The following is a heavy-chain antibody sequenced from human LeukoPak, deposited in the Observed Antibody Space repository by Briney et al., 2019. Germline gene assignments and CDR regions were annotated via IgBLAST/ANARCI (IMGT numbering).Heavy chain of an antibody. CDR1: GDSISSGNYY. Sequence: PSQTLSLTCAVSGDSISSGNYYWSWIRQPAGKGLEWIGRIYTTGSTNYNPSLKSRVSISVATSKNQFSLKLNSVTAADTAVYYCARERIGYCSRTSCYAGNWLDPWGQGTLVTVSS. CDR2: IYTTGST. V-gene: IGHV4-61*02. D-gene: IGHD2-2*01. CDR3: ARERIGYCSRTSCYAGNWLDP. J-gene: IGHJ5*02.